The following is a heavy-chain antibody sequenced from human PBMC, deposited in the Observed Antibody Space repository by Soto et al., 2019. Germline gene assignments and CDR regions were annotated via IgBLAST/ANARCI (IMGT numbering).Heavy chain of an antibody. V-gene: IGHV1-69*13. CDR2: IIPIFGTA. Sequence: SVMVSCKASGGTFSSYAISWVRQAPGQGLEWMGGIIPIFGTANYAQKFQGRVTITADESTSTAYMELSSLRSEDTAVYYCASSHYDSSGYYTNWFDPWGQGTLVTVSS. J-gene: IGHJ5*02. D-gene: IGHD3-22*01. CDR3: ASSHYDSSGYYTNWFDP. CDR1: GGTFSSYA.